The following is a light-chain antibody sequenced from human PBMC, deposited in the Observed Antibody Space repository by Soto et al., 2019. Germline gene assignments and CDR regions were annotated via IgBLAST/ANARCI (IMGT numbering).Light chain of an antibody. CDR1: QSISTS. J-gene: IGKJ1*01. V-gene: IGKV1-5*03. CDR3: QHYNSYSEA. Sequence: IQMTQSPSTLSASAGDRGTATCRASQSISTSLAWYQQKPGKAPKLLIYKASSLESGVPSRFSGSGSGTEFTLTISSLQPDDFATYYCQHYNSYSEAFGQGTKVDIK. CDR2: KAS.